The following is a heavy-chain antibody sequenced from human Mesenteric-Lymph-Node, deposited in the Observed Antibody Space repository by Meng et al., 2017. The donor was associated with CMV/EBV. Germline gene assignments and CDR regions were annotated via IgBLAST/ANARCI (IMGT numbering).Heavy chain of an antibody. V-gene: IGHV3-11*04. CDR2: ISSSYTTT. CDR3: ARGDPTVTTDY. J-gene: IGHJ4*02. D-gene: IGHD4-17*01. Sequence: GESLKISCTASGFTFSDYYMSWIRQAPGKGLEWVSCISSSYTTTSYADSVKGRFTISRDNAKNSLYLQMNSLRAEDTAVYYCARGDPTVTTDYWGQGTLVTVSS. CDR1: GFTFSDYY.